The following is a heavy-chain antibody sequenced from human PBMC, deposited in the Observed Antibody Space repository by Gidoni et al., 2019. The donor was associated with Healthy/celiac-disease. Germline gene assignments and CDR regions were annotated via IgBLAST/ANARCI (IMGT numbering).Heavy chain of an antibody. CDR2: ISWNRGSI. V-gene: IGHV3-9*01. Sequence: EVQLVESGGGLVQPGRSLRLSCAASGFTFDDYAMHWVRQAPGKGLEWVSGISWNRGSIGYADSVKGRFTISRDNAKNSLYLQMNSMRAEDTALYYCAKDDNVKCSWLDYWGQGTLVTVSS. CDR3: AKDDNVKCSWLDY. D-gene: IGHD3-16*01. CDR1: GFTFDDYA. J-gene: IGHJ4*02.